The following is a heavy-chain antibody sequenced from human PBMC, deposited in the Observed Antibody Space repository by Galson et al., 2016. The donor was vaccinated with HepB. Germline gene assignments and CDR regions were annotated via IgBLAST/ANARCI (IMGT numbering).Heavy chain of an antibody. J-gene: IGHJ3*01. CDR1: GGSISYYY. CDR2: TYYTGST. V-gene: IGHV4-59*12. Sequence: SETLSLTCNVSGGSISYYYWSWIRHSPGKGLEWIGYTYYTGSTTYNPSLQGRVTISADTSIATPYLQWSTLQASDTAMYFCASSVELGLDGFDVWGQGTMVTVSS. CDR3: ASSVELGLDGFDV. D-gene: IGHD1-7*01.